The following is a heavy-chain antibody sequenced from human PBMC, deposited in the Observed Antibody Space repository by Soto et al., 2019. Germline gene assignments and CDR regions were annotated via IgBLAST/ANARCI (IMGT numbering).Heavy chain of an antibody. CDR1: GASINNNDYY. J-gene: IGHJ2*01. CDR3: ARMSYFYDKWYFDL. D-gene: IGHD3-22*01. V-gene: IGHV4-30-4*01. Sequence: SETLSLTCTVSGASINNNDYYWSWIRQTPGKGLEWIGYVYYSGTTDYIPSLKSRLSMSIDKSQNQFTLKLNSVTSADTATYYCARMSYFYDKWYFDLWGRGTLVTVSS. CDR2: VYYSGTT.